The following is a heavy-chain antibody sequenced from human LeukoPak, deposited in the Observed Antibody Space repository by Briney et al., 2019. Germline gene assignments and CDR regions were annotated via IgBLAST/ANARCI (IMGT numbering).Heavy chain of an antibody. CDR3: TRYNNDHFDY. V-gene: IGHV3-33*01. Sequence: PGRSLRLSCAGSGFTFGGYGMHWFRQTPGKGLKWVAVIAYDGSRAFYADSVQGRFTISRDNSKNTMSVQMDDLRAEDTAVYYCTRYNNDHFDYWGQGTLVTVSS. CDR2: IAYDGSRA. J-gene: IGHJ4*02. CDR1: GFTFGGYG. D-gene: IGHD1-14*01.